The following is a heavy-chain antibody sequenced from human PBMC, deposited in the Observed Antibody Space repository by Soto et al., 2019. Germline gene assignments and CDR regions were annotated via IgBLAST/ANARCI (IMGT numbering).Heavy chain of an antibody. Sequence: EVQLVESGGGLVQPGRSLRLSCAASGFTFDDYAMHWVRQAPGKGLEWVSGISWNSGSIGYADSVKGRFTISRDNAKNSLYLQMNSLRAEDTALYYCTPEGAGFDYWGQGTLVTVSS. CDR3: TPEGAGFDY. CDR1: GFTFDDYA. V-gene: IGHV3-9*01. J-gene: IGHJ4*02. CDR2: ISWNSGSI. D-gene: IGHD1-26*01.